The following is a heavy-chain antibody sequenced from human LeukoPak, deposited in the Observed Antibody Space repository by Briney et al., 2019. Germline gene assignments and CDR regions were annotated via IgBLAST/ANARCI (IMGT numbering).Heavy chain of an antibody. CDR3: AKDAYGGATFFYYMDV. CDR2: ISWNSGNI. V-gene: IGHV3-9*01. J-gene: IGHJ6*03. D-gene: IGHD2/OR15-2a*01. Sequence: GGSLRLSCAGSGFTVDDYAMHRLRQTPGKGLEGVSGISWNSGNIAYADFVGGRFTISRDNAKNSLSLQMNSLSDEDPAVYYCAKDAYGGATFFYYMDVWGKGTTVTVSS. CDR1: GFTVDDYA.